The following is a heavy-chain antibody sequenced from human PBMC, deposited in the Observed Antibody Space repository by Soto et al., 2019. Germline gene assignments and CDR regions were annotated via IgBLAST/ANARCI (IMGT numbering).Heavy chain of an antibody. Sequence: QVQLQESGPGLVKPSQTLSLICTVSGGSISSGDYYWSWIRQPPGKGLEWIGYTYYSGSTYFNPSLKSRVTISVDTSKNQFSLKLSSVTAADTAVYYCARVGRALVADGGMDVWGQGTTVTVSS. CDR2: TYYSGST. V-gene: IGHV4-30-4*01. D-gene: IGHD2-15*01. CDR3: ARVGRALVADGGMDV. CDR1: GGSISSGDYY. J-gene: IGHJ6*02.